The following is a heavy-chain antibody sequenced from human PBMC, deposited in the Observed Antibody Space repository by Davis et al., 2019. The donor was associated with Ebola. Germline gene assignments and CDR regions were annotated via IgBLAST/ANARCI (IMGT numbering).Heavy chain of an antibody. V-gene: IGHV3-7*03. CDR1: RFTFSSYW. D-gene: IGHD3-9*01. CDR3: AAELTGDAFDV. J-gene: IGHJ3*01. Sequence: PGGSLRLSCEDSRFTFSSYWMSWVRQAPGKGLEWVAMIKPDGSEGYYVNSVKGRFTISRDTAKNSLFLQMNNLRADDTAVYYCAAELTGDAFDVWGRGTMVTVSS. CDR2: IKPDGSEG.